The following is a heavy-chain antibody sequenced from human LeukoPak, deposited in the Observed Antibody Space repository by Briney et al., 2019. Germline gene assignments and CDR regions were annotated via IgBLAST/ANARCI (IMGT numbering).Heavy chain of an antibody. D-gene: IGHD3-22*01. Sequence: PSETLSLTCAVSGYSISSSNWWGWIRQPPGKGLEWIGYIYYSGSTNYNPPLKSRVTMSVDTSKNQFSLKLSSVTALDTAVYYCARMSSGYVDYWGQGTLVTVSS. V-gene: IGHV4-28*06. CDR2: IYYSGST. CDR1: GYSISSSNW. CDR3: ARMSSGYVDY. J-gene: IGHJ4*02.